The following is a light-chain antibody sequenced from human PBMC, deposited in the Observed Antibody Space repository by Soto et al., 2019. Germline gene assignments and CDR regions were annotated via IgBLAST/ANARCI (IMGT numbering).Light chain of an antibody. Sequence: EVVMTQSPRTLSVSPGERAILSCRASQSLTTNLAWYQQKPGQAPRLLIHDASTRATGIPARFSGSGSGTEFTLTISSLQSEDFAVYYCQQYDDWPLTFGQGTRLEIK. V-gene: IGKV3-15*01. CDR2: DAS. J-gene: IGKJ5*01. CDR1: QSLTTN. CDR3: QQYDDWPLT.